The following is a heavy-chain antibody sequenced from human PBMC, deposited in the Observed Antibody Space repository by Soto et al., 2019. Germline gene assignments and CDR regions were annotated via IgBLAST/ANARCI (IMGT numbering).Heavy chain of an antibody. V-gene: IGHV4-31*03. CDR3: ARKRGTMVRGVAYYYYMDV. J-gene: IGHJ6*03. CDR2: IYYSGST. CDR1: GGSISSGGYY. D-gene: IGHD3-10*01. Sequence: SETLSLTCTVSGGSISSGGYYWSWIRQHPGKGLEWIGYIYYSGSTYYNPSLKSRVTISVDTSKNQFSLKLSSVTAADTAVYYCARKRGTMVRGVAYYYYMDVWGKGTTVTVSS.